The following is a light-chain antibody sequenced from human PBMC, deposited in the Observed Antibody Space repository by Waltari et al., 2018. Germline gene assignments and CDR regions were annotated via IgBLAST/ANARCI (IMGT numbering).Light chain of an antibody. CDR3: QQRTNWPS. Sequence: IVLTQSPATLSLSPGERATLSCRACQGISSFVAWYPQKPGQAPRLLVYDASNRATGLPARFSGSGSGADFTLTISSLEPEDFAVYYCQQRTNWPSFGGGTRVELK. CDR2: DAS. CDR1: QGISSF. J-gene: IGKJ4*01. V-gene: IGKV3-11*01.